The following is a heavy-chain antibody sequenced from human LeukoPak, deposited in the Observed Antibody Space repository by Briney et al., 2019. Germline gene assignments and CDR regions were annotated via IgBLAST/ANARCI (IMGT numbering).Heavy chain of an antibody. CDR3: ARGSAYCSGGSCYPASYYYMDV. V-gene: IGHV4-59*11. D-gene: IGHD2-15*01. CDR1: GGSTSSHY. CDR2: IYFSGST. J-gene: IGHJ6*03. Sequence: SETLSLTCTVSGGSTSSHYWSWIRQPPGKGLEWIGYIYFSGSTNYNPSLKSRVTISVDTSKNQFSLKLSSVTAADTAVYYCARGSAYCSGGSCYPASYYYMDVWGKGTTVTVSS.